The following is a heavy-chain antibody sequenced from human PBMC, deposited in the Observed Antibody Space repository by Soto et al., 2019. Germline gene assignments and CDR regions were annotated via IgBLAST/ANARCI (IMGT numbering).Heavy chain of an antibody. V-gene: IGHV4-34*01. D-gene: IGHD2-2*01. CDR2: INHSGST. CDR3: ARGVVVPAAKTYGMDV. CDR1: GGSFSGYY. Sequence: SETLSLTCAVYGGSFSGYYWSWIRQPPGKGLEWIGEINHSGSTNYNPSLKSRVTISVDTSKNQFSLKLSSVTAADTAVYYCARGVVVPAAKTYGMDVWGQGTTVTVSS. J-gene: IGHJ6*02.